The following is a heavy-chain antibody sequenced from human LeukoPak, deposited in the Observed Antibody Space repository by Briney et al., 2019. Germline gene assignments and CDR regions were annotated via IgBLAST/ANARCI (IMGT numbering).Heavy chain of an antibody. CDR1: GFAFSDYY. Sequence: GSLRLSCAASGFAFSDYYMTWIRQAPGKGLEWLSHISGSGSNIYYADSVKGRFTISRDNAKNSLYLQMNSLRADDTAIYYCARVPPQDRTWFDPWGQGTLVTVSS. CDR2: ISGSGSNI. CDR3: ARVPPQDRTWFDP. J-gene: IGHJ5*02. D-gene: IGHD2-15*01. V-gene: IGHV3-11*04.